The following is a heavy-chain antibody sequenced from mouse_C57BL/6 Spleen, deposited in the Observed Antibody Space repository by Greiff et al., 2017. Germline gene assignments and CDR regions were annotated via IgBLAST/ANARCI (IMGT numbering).Heavy chain of an antibody. J-gene: IGHJ2*01. CDR2: IYPRSGTT. CDR3: ARTGSNYPYYLDY. V-gene: IGHV1-81*01. D-gene: IGHD1-1*01. Sequence: QVQLQQSGAELVRPGASVKLSCKASGYTFTSYGISWVKQRTGQGLEWIGEIYPRSGTTYYNEKFKGKATLTADKSSSTAYMELRSLTSEDSAVYFCARTGSNYPYYLDYWGQGTTLTVSS. CDR1: GYTFTSYG.